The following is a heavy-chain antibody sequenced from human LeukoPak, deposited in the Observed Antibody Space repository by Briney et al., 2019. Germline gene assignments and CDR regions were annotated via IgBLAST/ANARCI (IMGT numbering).Heavy chain of an antibody. V-gene: IGHV3-48*04. CDR2: ITSTSSTI. D-gene: IGHD3-10*01. Sequence: PGGSLRLSCTASGFTFNNYNMNWVRQAPGKGLEWVSYITSTSSTIYYADSVKGRFTISRDNAKNSLYLQMNSLRAEDTAVYYCARDADSGSYSYYFDYWGQGTLVTVSS. CDR3: ARDADSGSYSYYFDY. CDR1: GFTFNNYN. J-gene: IGHJ4*02.